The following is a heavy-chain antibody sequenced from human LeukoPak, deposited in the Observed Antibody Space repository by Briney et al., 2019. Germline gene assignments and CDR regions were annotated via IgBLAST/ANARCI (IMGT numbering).Heavy chain of an antibody. CDR1: GYTFTSYG. V-gene: IGHV1-18*01. CDR2: ISANNGNT. D-gene: IGHD3-16*01. Sequence: ASVKVSCKASGYTFTSYGISWVRQAPGQGLEWMGWISANNGNTIYAHKVQGRVTMTTDTSTSTAYMELRTLRSDDTAVYYCARDRTGWGSLGYWGQGTLVTVSS. CDR3: ARDRTGWGSLGY. J-gene: IGHJ4*02.